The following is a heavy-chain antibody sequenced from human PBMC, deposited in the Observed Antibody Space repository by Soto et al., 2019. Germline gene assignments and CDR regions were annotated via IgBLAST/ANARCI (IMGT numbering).Heavy chain of an antibody. D-gene: IGHD2-8*01. V-gene: IGHV2-5*01. J-gene: IGHJ5*02. Sequence: GSVPTLVNPTQTLTLTCTFSGFSLSTSGVGVGWIRQPPGKALEWLALIYWNDDKRYSPSLKSRLTITKDTSKNQVVLTMTNMDPVEIDTYYCEHKGPFVLMVYAPGFEPWGQGTLVTVSS. CDR2: IYWNDDK. CDR3: EHKGPFVLMVYAPGFEP. CDR1: GFSLSTSGVG.